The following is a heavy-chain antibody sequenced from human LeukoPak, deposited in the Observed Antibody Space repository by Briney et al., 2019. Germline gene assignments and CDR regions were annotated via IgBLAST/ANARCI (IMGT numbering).Heavy chain of an antibody. J-gene: IGHJ3*01. V-gene: IGHV3-48*04. D-gene: IGHD1-26*01. Sequence: PGGSLRLSCAASGFTFNTYGMGWVRQAPGKGLEWVSYISSSSTTIYYADSVKGRFTISRDNAKNSLYLQMNSLRAEDTAVYYCARQIRWELAFLWGQGTMVTVSS. CDR1: GFTFNTYG. CDR2: ISSSSTTI. CDR3: ARQIRWELAFL.